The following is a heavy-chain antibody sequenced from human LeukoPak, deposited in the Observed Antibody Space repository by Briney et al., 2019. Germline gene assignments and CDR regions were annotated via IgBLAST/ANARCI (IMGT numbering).Heavy chain of an antibody. D-gene: IGHD3-10*01. CDR1: GFTFSSYA. J-gene: IGHJ3*02. Sequence: GGSLRLSCAASGFTFSSYAMCWVRQAPGKGLEWVSAISGSGGSTYYADSVKGRFTISRDNSKNTLYLQMNSLRAEDTAVYYCAKRSYRSYYYGSGTLTGAFDIWGQGTMVTVSS. CDR3: AKRSYRSYYYGSGTLTGAFDI. CDR2: ISGSGGST. V-gene: IGHV3-23*01.